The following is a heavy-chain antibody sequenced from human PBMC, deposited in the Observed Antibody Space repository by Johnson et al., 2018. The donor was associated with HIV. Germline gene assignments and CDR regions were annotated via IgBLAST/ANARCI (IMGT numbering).Heavy chain of an antibody. D-gene: IGHD4-23*01. J-gene: IGHJ3*02. CDR3: AKDSGVATLVTGAFDI. CDR2: ISYDGSNK. CDR1: GFTFSSYG. Sequence: QMQLVESGGGVVQPGRSLRLSCAASGFTFSSYGMHWVRQAPGKGLEWVAVISYDGSNKYYADSVKGRFTISRDNAKNSLYLQMNSLRAEDTAVYYCAKDSGVATLVTGAFDIWDQGTMVTVSS. V-gene: IGHV3-30*18.